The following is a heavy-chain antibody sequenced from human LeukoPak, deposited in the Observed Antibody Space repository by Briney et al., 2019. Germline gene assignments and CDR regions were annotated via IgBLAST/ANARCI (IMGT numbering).Heavy chain of an antibody. D-gene: IGHD3-3*01. CDR2: FDPEDGET. Sequence: ASVKVSCKVSGYTHTELSMHWVRQAPGKGLEWMGGFDPEDGETICAQKFQGRVTMTEDTSTDTAYMELSSLRSEDTAVYYCATAPPTSGIHYDFWSGLGLSYYYYMDVWGKGTTVTVSS. CDR3: ATAPPTSGIHYDFWSGLGLSYYYYMDV. V-gene: IGHV1-24*01. J-gene: IGHJ6*03. CDR1: GYTHTELS.